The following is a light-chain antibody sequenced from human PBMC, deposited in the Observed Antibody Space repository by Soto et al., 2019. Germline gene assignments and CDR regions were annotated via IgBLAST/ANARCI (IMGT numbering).Light chain of an antibody. CDR3: QQYGSSPTWT. V-gene: IGKV3-20*01. J-gene: IGKJ1*01. Sequence: EIVLTQSPGTLSLSPGERATLSCRASQSVSSSYLAWYQQKPGQAPRLLIYGASSRATGIPYRFSGSGSGTDYTLTISRLEPEDFAVYYCQQYGSSPTWTFDQGTKVDIK. CDR2: GAS. CDR1: QSVSSSY.